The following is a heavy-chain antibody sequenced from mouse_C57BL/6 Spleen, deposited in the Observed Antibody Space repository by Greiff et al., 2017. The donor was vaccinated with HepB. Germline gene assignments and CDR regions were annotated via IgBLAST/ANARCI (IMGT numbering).Heavy chain of an antibody. V-gene: IGHV5-17*01. J-gene: IGHJ2*01. CDR2: ISSGSSTI. Sequence: EVQLVESGGGLVKPGGSLKLSCAASGFTFSDYGMHWVRQAPEKGLEWVAYISSGSSTIYYADTVKGRFTISRDNAKNTMFLQMTSLRSEDTAMYYCARNYGSLYYFDYWGQGTTLTVSS. D-gene: IGHD1-1*01. CDR3: ARNYGSLYYFDY. CDR1: GFTFSDYG.